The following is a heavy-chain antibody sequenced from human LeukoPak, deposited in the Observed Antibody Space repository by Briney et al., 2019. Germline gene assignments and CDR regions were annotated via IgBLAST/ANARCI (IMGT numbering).Heavy chain of an antibody. J-gene: IGHJ4*02. D-gene: IGHD6-13*01. CDR3: ARARESMATAGSYFDY. Sequence: SETLSLTCAVSGGSISSGDYSWSWIRQPPGNALEWIGYIYHTGNTNYNPSLKSRVTISVARSKNQFSLRLSSVTAADTAVYYCARARESMATAGSYFDYWGQGTLVTVSS. V-gene: IGHV4-30-2*01. CDR2: IYHTGNT. CDR1: GGSISSGDYS.